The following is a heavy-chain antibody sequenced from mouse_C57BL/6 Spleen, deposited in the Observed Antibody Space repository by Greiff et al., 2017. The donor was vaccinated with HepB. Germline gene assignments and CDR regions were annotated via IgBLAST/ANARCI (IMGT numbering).Heavy chain of an antibody. CDR2: IYPSDSET. V-gene: IGHV1-61*01. Sequence: QVQLKESGAELVRPGSSVKLSCKASGYTFTSYWMDWVKQRPGQGLEWIGNIYPSDSETHYNQKFKDKATLTVDKSSSTAYMQLSSLTSEDSAVYYCARRGLYDYDENYAMDYWGQGTSVTVSS. CDR1: GYTFTSYW. D-gene: IGHD2-4*01. J-gene: IGHJ4*01. CDR3: ARRGLYDYDENYAMDY.